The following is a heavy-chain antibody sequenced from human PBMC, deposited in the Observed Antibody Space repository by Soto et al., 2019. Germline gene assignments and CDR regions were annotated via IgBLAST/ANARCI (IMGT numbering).Heavy chain of an antibody. Sequence: SETLSLTCTVSGGSISSSSYYWGWIRQPPGKGLEWIGSIYYSGSTYYNPSLKSRVTISVDTSKNQFSLKLSSVTAADTAVYYCARRRGLYCSSTSCSTYYYGMDVWGQGTTVTV. J-gene: IGHJ6*02. CDR3: ARRRGLYCSSTSCSTYYYGMDV. CDR1: GGSISSSSYY. D-gene: IGHD2-2*01. V-gene: IGHV4-39*01. CDR2: IYYSGST.